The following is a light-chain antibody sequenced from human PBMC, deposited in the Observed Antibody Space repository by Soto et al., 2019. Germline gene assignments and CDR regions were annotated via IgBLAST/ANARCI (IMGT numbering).Light chain of an antibody. CDR1: SSNIGSNT. V-gene: IGLV1-44*01. Sequence: QSVLTQPPSASGTPGQRGTISCSGSSSNIGSNTVNWYQQLPGTAPKLLIYSNNQRPSGVPDRFSGSKSVTSASLAISGLQAEDEADDYCAAWDDSLNGSVFGGGTKLTVL. CDR3: AAWDDSLNGSV. J-gene: IGLJ2*01. CDR2: SNN.